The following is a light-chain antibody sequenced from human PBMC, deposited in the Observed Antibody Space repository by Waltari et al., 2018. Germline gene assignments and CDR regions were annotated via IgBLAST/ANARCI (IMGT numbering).Light chain of an antibody. CDR3: QQSSSTLMYT. V-gene: IGKV1-39*01. CDR1: QSVSRY. CDR2: AAS. Sequence: DIQMTQSPSSLSASVGDRVTMTCRASQSVSRYLSWYQQKPGQAPKLLIFAASVLESEVPSRFSGSGSWTDFTLTINGLQPEDFATYYCQQSSSTLMYTFGQGTKVEI. J-gene: IGKJ2*01.